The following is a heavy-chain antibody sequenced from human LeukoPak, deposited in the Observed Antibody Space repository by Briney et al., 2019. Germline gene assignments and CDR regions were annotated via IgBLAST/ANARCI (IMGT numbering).Heavy chain of an antibody. D-gene: IGHD2-2*01. CDR2: ISSSSSYI. V-gene: IGHV3-21*01. CDR3: ARDSCTSCYGGAFDI. Sequence: GGSLRLSCAASGFTFSSYSMNWVRQAPGKGLEWVSSISSSSSYIYYADSVKGRFTISRDNAKNSLYLQMNSLRAEDTAVYYCARDSCTSCYGGAFDIWGQGTMVTVSS. J-gene: IGHJ3*02. CDR1: GFTFSSYS.